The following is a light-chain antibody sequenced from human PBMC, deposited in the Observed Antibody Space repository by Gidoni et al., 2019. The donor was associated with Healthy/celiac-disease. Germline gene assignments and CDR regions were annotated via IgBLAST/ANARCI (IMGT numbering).Light chain of an antibody. CDR3: QQYYSYPRT. Sequence: AIRMTQSPSSFSASTGDRVTITCRASQGISSHLAWYQQKPGKAPKLLIYAASTLQSGVPSRFSGSGSGTDFTLTISFLQSEDFATYYCQQYYSYPRTFGQGTKVEIK. V-gene: IGKV1-8*01. CDR1: QGISSH. J-gene: IGKJ1*01. CDR2: AAS.